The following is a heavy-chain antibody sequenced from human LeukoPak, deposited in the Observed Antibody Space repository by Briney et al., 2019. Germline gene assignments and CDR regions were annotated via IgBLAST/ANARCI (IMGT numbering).Heavy chain of an antibody. D-gene: IGHD2-15*01. J-gene: IGHJ4*02. Sequence: PSETLSLTCTVSGGSISSSSYYWGWIRQSPGKGLEWIGEMIHSGISNYNPSLKGRVTISVDTSKNQFSLKLSSVTAADTAVYYCARDNIVVVAATKAYYFDYWGQGTLVTVSS. CDR1: GGSISSSSYY. CDR3: ARDNIVVVAATKAYYFDY. CDR2: MIHSGIS. V-gene: IGHV4-39*07.